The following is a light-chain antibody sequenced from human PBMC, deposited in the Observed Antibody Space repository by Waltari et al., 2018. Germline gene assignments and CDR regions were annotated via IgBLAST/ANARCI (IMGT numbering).Light chain of an antibody. Sequence: QSALTPPASVSGSPGHSITIPCSGPSRYVGFYTYVPWYQQHPGKAPKLMIYDVSQRPSGVSDRFSGSKSGNTASLTISGLQAEDEADYYCNSYTGSSSWVFGGGTKVTV. CDR1: SRYVGFYTY. J-gene: IGLJ3*02. CDR3: NSYTGSSSWV. V-gene: IGLV2-14*01. CDR2: DVS.